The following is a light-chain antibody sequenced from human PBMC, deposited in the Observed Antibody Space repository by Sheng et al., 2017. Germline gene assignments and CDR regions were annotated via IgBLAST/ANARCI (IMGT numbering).Light chain of an antibody. V-gene: IGKV3-11*01. CDR1: QSVSSN. J-gene: IGKJ4*01. CDR3: QQRSNWPPPT. CDR2: DAS. Sequence: EIVMTQSPATLSVSPGERATLSCRASQSVSSNLAWYQQKPGQAPRLLIYDASNRATGIPARFSGSGSGTDFTLTISSLEPEDFAVYYCQQRSNWPPPTFGGGTKVEIK.